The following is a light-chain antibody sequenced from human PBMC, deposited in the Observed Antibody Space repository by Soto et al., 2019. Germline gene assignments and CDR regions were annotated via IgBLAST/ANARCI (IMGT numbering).Light chain of an antibody. CDR3: QQYNIYADT. CDR2: DAS. CDR1: QSISSW. V-gene: IGKV1-5*01. J-gene: IGKJ4*01. Sequence: DIQMTQSPSTLSASGGDRVTITCRASQSISSWLAWYQQKPGKAPKLLIYDASSLESVVPSRFSGSGSGTEFTLTISSLQPDDFATYYCQQYNIYADTFGGGT.